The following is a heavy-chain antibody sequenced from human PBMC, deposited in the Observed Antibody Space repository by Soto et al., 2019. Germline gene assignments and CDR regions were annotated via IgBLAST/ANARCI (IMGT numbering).Heavy chain of an antibody. CDR3: ASGYCSSTSCDYYYGMDG. CDR1: GGTFSSYT. V-gene: IGHV1-69*02. Sequence: SVKVSCKASGGTFSSYTISWVRQAPGQGLERMGKIIPILGIANYAQKFQGRVTITADKSTSTAYMELSSLRSEDTAVYYCASGYCSSTSCDYYYGMDGWGQGTTVTVSS. J-gene: IGHJ6*02. D-gene: IGHD2-2*01. CDR2: IIPILGIA.